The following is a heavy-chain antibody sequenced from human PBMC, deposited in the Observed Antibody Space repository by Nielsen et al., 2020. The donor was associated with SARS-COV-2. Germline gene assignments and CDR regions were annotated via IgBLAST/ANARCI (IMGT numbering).Heavy chain of an antibody. Sequence: WIRQPPGKGLEWIGNIYYSGSTNYNPSLKSRVTISVDTSKNQFSLKLSSVTAADTAVYYCARAVGFGEPSSPHFDYWGQGTLVTVSS. J-gene: IGHJ4*02. CDR2: IYYSGST. V-gene: IGHV4-59*01. D-gene: IGHD3-10*01. CDR3: ARAVGFGEPSSPHFDY.